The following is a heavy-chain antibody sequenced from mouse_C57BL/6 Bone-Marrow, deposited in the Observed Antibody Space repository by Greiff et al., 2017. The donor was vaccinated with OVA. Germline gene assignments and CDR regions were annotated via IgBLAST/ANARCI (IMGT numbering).Heavy chain of an antibody. D-gene: IGHD1-1*01. CDR1: GYTFTSYW. J-gene: IGHJ2*01. Sequence: QVQLQQPGAELVKPGASVKVSCKASGYTFTSYWMHWVKQRPGQGLEWIGRIHPSDSDTNYNQKFKGKATLTVDKSSSTAYMQLRSLTSEDSAVYYCAMEFYGSPFDYWGQGTTLTVSS. V-gene: IGHV1-74*01. CDR3: AMEFYGSPFDY. CDR2: IHPSDSDT.